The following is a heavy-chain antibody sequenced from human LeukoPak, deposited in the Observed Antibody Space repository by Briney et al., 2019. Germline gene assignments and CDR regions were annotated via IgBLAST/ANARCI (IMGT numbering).Heavy chain of an antibody. CDR2: ASDSGTT. J-gene: IGHJ5*02. CDR3: ATYNWPNLFDP. V-gene: IGHV4-59*13. D-gene: IGHD1-1*01. CDR1: GGSIMSSY. Sequence: SETLSLTCTVSGGSIMSSYWSWIWQPPPKGQERIGYASDSGTTNYNPSLKPRVSILIDTSRNQFSLYLDSVTAADAAVYYCATYNWPNLFDPWGQGALVTVS.